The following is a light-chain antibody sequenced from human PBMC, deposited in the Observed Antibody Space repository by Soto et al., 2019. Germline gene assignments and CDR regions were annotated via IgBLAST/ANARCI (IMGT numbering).Light chain of an antibody. CDR3: CSYAGTFTLWV. J-gene: IGLJ3*02. V-gene: IGLV2-11*01. CDR2: DVT. CDR1: SSDVGGYNY. Sequence: QSALTQPRSVSGSPGQSVTISCTGTSSDVGGYNYVSWYQEYPDKAPKLIIYDVTKRPSGVPDRFSGSKSGNTASLTISRLQAEDEADYYCCSYAGTFTLWVFGGGTKLTVL.